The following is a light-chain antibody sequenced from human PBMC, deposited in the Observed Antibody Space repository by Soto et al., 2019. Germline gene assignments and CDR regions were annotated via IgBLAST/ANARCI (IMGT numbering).Light chain of an antibody. V-gene: IGKV2-28*01. CDR2: LGS. CDR1: QSLLHSNGYNY. J-gene: IGKJ2*01. Sequence: DIVMTQSPLSLPVTPGEPASISCRSSQSLLHSNGYNYLDWYLQKPGQSPQLLIYLGSNRASGVTDRFSGSGSGTDFTLKISRVEAEDVGVYYCMQALQAPNTFGQGTKLEI. CDR3: MQALQAPNT.